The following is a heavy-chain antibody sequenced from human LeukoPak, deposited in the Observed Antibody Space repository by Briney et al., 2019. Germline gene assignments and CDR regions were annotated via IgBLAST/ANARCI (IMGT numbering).Heavy chain of an antibody. CDR3: ARAEAAASGCWFDP. CDR2: IYYSGST. J-gene: IGHJ5*02. CDR1: GGSISSGGYY. V-gene: IGHV4-31*03. Sequence: SQTLSLTCTVSGGSISSGGYYWSWIRQHLGKGLEWIGYIYYSGSTYYNPSLKSRVTISVDTSKNQFSLKLSSVTAADTAVYYCARAEAAASGCWFDPWGQGTLVTVSS. D-gene: IGHD2-2*01.